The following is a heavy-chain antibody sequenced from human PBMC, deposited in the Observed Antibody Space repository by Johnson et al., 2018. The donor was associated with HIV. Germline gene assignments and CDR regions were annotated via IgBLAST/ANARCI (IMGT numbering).Heavy chain of an antibody. V-gene: IGHV3-9*01. CDR3: ARSEYSSSWSNAFDI. Sequence: VQLVESGGGVVQPGGSLRLSCAASGFSFDDYAMHWVRQVPGKGLEWVAGIGWNGLTIGYVDSVKGRFTISRDNSKNTLYLQINSLRAEDTAVFYCARSEYSSSWSNAFDIWGQGTMVTVSS. J-gene: IGHJ3*02. CDR1: GFSFDDYA. CDR2: IGWNGLTI. D-gene: IGHD6-13*01.